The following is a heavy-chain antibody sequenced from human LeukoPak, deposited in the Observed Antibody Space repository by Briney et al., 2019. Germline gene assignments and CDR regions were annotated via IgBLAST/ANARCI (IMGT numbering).Heavy chain of an antibody. V-gene: IGHV3-23*01. Sequence: GGSLRLSCAASGFISSSYAMSWVRQARGKGLGWVSAIIGSGGSTYYADSVKGRFTITRDNSKNTLYLQMNSLRAEDTAVYYCAKDPTLDAFDIWGQGTMVTVSS. CDR2: IIGSGGST. CDR3: AKDPTLDAFDI. J-gene: IGHJ3*02. CDR1: GFISSSYA.